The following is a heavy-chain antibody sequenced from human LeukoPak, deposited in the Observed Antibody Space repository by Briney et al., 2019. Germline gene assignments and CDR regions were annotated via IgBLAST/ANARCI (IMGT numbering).Heavy chain of an antibody. V-gene: IGHV3-30-3*01. CDR2: ISYDGSNK. J-gene: IGHJ4*02. CDR3: ARARRVRIVVVPAALDY. Sequence: PGGSLRLSCAASGFTFSSYAMHWVRQAPGKGLEWVAVISYDGSNKYYADSVKGRFTISRDNSKNTLYLQMNSLRAEDTAVYYCARARRVRIVVVPAALDYWGQGTLVTVSS. D-gene: IGHD2-2*01. CDR1: GFTFSSYA.